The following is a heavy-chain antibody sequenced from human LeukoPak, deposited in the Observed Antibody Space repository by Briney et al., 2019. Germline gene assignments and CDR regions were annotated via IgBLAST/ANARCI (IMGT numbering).Heavy chain of an antibody. CDR3: ARRAGSYWGFDP. J-gene: IGHJ5*02. V-gene: IGHV4-61*08. D-gene: IGHD1-26*01. Sequence: PSETLSLTCAVSGGSISSGGYSWSWIRQPPGKGLEWIGYIYYSGSTNYNPSLKSRVTISVDTSKNQFSLRLSSVTAADTAVYYCARRAGSYWGFDPWGQGTLVTVSS. CDR2: IYYSGST. CDR1: GGSISSGGYS.